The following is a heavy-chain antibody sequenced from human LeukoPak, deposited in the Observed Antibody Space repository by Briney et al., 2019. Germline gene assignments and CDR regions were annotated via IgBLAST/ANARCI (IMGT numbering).Heavy chain of an antibody. Sequence: GTSVKVYCKASGFTFTSSGVQWVRQARGQRLEWIGWIVVGSGNTNYAQKFQERVTITRDMSTSTAYMELSSLRSEDTAVYYCAAAYDILTGYHRDYFDYWGQGTLVTVSS. J-gene: IGHJ4*02. CDR1: GFTFTSSG. D-gene: IGHD3-9*01. V-gene: IGHV1-58*01. CDR3: AAAYDILTGYHRDYFDY. CDR2: IVVGSGNT.